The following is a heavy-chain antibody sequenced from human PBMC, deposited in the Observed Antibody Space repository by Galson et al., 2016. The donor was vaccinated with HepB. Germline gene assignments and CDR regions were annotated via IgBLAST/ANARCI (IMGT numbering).Heavy chain of an antibody. CDR1: GYPFENFI. D-gene: IGHD3-10*01. CDR3: ARAGPRVAPGDWYFDL. Sequence: SVKVSCKASGYPFENFIITWLRQAPGQGLEWMGWISGYNGYTNYARRLQARVTMTADTSTNTTFMELRSLTSADTAIYYCARAGPRVAPGDWYFDLWGRGTLVTVSS. J-gene: IGHJ2*01. V-gene: IGHV1-18*01. CDR2: ISGYNGYT.